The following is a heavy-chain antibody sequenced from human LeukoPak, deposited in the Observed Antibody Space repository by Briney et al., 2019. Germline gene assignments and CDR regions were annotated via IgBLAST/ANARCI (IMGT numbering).Heavy chain of an antibody. D-gene: IGHD2-2*01. J-gene: IGHJ4*02. CDR2: ISGSGGST. V-gene: IGHV3-23*01. CDR1: GFTFSSYA. CDR3: AKGYCSSTSCFSRADY. Sequence: GGSLRLSCAASGFTFSSYAMSWVRQAPGKGLEWVSAISGSGGSTYYADSVKGRFTISRDNSKNTLYLQMNGLRAEDTAVYYCAKGYCSSTSCFSRADYWGQGTLVTVSS.